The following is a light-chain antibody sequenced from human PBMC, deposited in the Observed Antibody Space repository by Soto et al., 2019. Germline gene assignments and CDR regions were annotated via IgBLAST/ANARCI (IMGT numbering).Light chain of an antibody. CDR3: QQYGSSLYT. J-gene: IGKJ2*01. CDR2: GAS. V-gene: IGKV3-20*01. Sequence: EIVLTQSPVALSLSPGERATISCRASQSVSSSYLAWYQQKPGQAPRLLNYGASSRATGIPDRFSGSGSGTDFTLTISRLEPEDFAVYYCQQYGSSLYTFGQGTKLEIK. CDR1: QSVSSSY.